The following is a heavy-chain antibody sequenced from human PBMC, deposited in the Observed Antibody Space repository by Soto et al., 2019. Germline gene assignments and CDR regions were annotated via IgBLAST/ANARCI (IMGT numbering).Heavy chain of an antibody. J-gene: IGHJ6*02. CDR3: ARVTFWSGLLRSVRGMDV. D-gene: IGHD3-3*01. Sequence: ASVKVSCKASGYTFNSYGISWVRQAPGQGLEWMGWISAYNGNTNYAQKLQGRVTMTTDTSTSTAYMELRSLRSDDTAVYYCARVTFWSGLLRSVRGMDVWGQGTTVTVSS. CDR1: GYTFNSYG. CDR2: ISAYNGNT. V-gene: IGHV1-18*01.